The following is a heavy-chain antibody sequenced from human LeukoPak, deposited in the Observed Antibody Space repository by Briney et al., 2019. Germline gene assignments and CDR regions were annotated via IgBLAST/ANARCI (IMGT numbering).Heavy chain of an antibody. CDR2: IYHSGIT. V-gene: IGHV4-59*01. J-gene: IGHJ4*02. CDR3: ARAWSRVGATFDY. CDR1: GDSISDYY. Sequence: SETLSLICTVSGDSISDYYWSWIRQPPGRGLEWIGYIYHSGITTYNPSLTSRVTMSVDTAKNQFSLRLNSVTAADTALYYCARAWSRVGATFDYWGQGTLVTVSS. D-gene: IGHD1-26*01.